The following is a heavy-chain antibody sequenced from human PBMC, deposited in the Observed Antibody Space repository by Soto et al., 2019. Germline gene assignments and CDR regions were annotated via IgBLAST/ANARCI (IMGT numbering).Heavy chain of an antibody. CDR1: GFTFGDYA. J-gene: IGHJ6*02. CDR2: ITWDGDST. Sequence: GGSLRLSCAASGFTFGDYAMHWVRQAPGRGLEWVSLITWDGDSTYYADSVKGRFTISRDNSKNSLYLQMNTLRTEDTDFYYCAKARLNYDLDVWGQGTTVTVSS. CDR3: AKARLNYDLDV. V-gene: IGHV3-43D*04.